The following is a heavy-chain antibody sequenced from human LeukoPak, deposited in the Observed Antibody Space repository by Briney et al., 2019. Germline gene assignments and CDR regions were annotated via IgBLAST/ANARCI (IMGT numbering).Heavy chain of an antibody. V-gene: IGHV3-21*01. J-gene: IGHJ4*02. CDR1: GFTFSSYS. CDR3: AREGIAVAGNGY. CDR2: ISSSSSYI. Sequence: PGGSLRLSCAASGFTFSSYSMTWVRQAPGKGLEWVSSISSSSSYIYYADSVKGRFTISRDNAKNSLYLQMNSLRAEDTAVYYCAREGIAVAGNGYWGQGTLVTVSS. D-gene: IGHD6-19*01.